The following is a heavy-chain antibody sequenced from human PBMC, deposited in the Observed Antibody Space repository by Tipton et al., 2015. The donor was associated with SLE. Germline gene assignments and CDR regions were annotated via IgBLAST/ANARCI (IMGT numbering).Heavy chain of an antibody. CDR3: ARGTIFGVRSFDL. D-gene: IGHD3-3*01. CDR2: VSWNGGST. CDR1: GFTFGDYG. J-gene: IGHJ2*01. V-gene: IGHV3-20*04. Sequence: SLRLSCAASGFTFGDYGMSWVRQVPGKGLGWVSRVSWNGGSTGYADSVKGRLTISIDNAKTSLYLQMNSRRAEDTALYYCARGTIFGVRSFDLWGRGTLLTVSS.